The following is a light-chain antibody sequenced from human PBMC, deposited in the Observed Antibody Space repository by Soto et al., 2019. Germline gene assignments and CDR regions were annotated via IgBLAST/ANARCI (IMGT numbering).Light chain of an antibody. CDR2: EVS. V-gene: IGLV2-18*02. Sequence: QSALTQPPSVSGSPGQPVTISCTGTSSDVGSYNRVSWYQQPPGTAPKLMIHEVSNRPSGVPDRFSGSKSGNTASLTISGLQAEDEADYYCSSYTSSSTLVFGGGTKVTVL. J-gene: IGLJ2*01. CDR1: SSDVGSYNR. CDR3: SSYTSSSTLV.